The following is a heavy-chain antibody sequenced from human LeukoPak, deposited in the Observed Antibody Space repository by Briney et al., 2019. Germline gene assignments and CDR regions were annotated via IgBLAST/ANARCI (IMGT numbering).Heavy chain of an antibody. J-gene: IGHJ6*02. CDR3: AREYYDILTGRIYYYYGMDV. CDR1: GYTFTSYD. V-gene: IGHV1-8*01. Sequence: ASVKLSCKAYGYTFTSYDINWVRQATGQGLEWMGWMNPNSGNTGYAQKFQGRVTMTRNTSISTAYMELSSLRSEDTAVYYCAREYYDILTGRIYYYYGMDVWGQGTTVTVSS. CDR2: MNPNSGNT. D-gene: IGHD3-9*01.